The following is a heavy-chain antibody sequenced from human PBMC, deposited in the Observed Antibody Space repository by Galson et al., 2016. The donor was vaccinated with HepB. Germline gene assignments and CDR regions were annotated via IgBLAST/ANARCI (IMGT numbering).Heavy chain of an antibody. CDR3: ARFGTEITPGGPFDS. CDR1: GFSLSTSGVG. D-gene: IGHD4-23*01. J-gene: IGHJ4*02. CDR2: IFWNDDK. Sequence: PALVKPTQTLTLTCTFSGFSLSTSGVGVGWIRQPPGRALEWLALIFWNDDKRYSPSLKSRLTITKDTSNNHVVLTVTNMDPVDTATYYCARFGTEITPGGPFDSWGQGTLVTGSS. V-gene: IGHV2-5*01.